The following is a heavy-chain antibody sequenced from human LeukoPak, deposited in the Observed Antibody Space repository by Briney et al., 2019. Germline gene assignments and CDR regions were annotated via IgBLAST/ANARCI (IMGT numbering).Heavy chain of an antibody. Sequence: ASVKVSCKASGYTFTGYYMHWVRQAPGQGLEWMGWINPNSGGTNYAQKFQGRVTMTRDTSISTVYMELRRLRSDDTAVYYCARLVRWPGYYFDYWGQGTLVTGSS. CDR1: GYTFTGYY. J-gene: IGHJ4*02. CDR2: INPNSGGT. V-gene: IGHV1-2*02. CDR3: ARLVRWPGYYFDY. D-gene: IGHD1-14*01.